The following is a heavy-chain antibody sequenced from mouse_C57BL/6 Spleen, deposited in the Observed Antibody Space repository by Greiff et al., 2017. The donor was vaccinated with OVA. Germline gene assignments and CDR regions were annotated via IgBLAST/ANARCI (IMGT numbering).Heavy chain of an antibody. CDR2: IDPSDSYT. CDR1: GYTFTSYW. Sequence: QVQLQQPGAELVRPGTSVKLSCKASGYTFTSYWMHWVKQRPGQGLEWIGVIDPSDSYTNYNQKFKGKATLTVDTSSSTAYMQLSSLTSEDSAVYDCARAVLRIYYFDYWGQGTTLTVSS. CDR3: ARAVLRIYYFDY. J-gene: IGHJ2*01. V-gene: IGHV1-59*01.